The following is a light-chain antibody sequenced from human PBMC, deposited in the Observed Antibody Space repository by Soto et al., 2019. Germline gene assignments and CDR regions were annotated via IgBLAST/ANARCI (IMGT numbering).Light chain of an antibody. Sequence: EILFVPIPGTLCLSPGAGATLSCRPSRSVGKNYLAWYQQKSGQAPRLLIHGASNRATGIPERFSGSGSGTDFTLTISRLEPEDFVAYYCQQYATDPLTFGGGTKVDIK. CDR1: RSVGKNY. CDR2: GAS. J-gene: IGKJ4*01. CDR3: QQYATDPLT. V-gene: IGKV3-20*01.